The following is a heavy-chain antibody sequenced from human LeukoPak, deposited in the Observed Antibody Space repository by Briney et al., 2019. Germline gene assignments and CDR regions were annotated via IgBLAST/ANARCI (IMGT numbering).Heavy chain of an antibody. D-gene: IGHD1-1*01. Sequence: GGSLRLSCVASGFSFSNYWMYWGRQAPGKGLVWVSRINSDGSYTDYAYSAKGRFTISRDNAKDTLYLQMNSLRADDTAVYYFARADNWQSGGAWGQGTLVTVSS. CDR2: INSDGSYT. CDR1: GFSFSNYW. CDR3: ARADNWQSGGA. V-gene: IGHV3-74*01. J-gene: IGHJ5*02.